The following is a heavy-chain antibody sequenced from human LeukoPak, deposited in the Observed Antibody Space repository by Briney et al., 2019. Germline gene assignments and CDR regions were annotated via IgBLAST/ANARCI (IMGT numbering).Heavy chain of an antibody. J-gene: IGHJ4*02. CDR1: GFTFSSSG. Sequence: PGGSLRLSCAASGFTFSSSGMNWVRQAPGKGLEWVSSISSSSSYIYYADSVKGRFTISRDNAKNSLYLQMNSLRAEDTAVYYCASYGSGSYYNEPDDYWGQGTLVTVSS. D-gene: IGHD3-10*01. CDR2: ISSSSSYI. V-gene: IGHV3-21*01. CDR3: ASYGSGSYYNEPDDY.